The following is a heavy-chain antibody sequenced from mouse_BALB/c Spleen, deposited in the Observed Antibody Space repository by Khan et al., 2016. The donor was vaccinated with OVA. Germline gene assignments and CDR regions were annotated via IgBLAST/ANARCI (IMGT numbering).Heavy chain of an antibody. CDR2: TNPTNGRT. V-gene: IGHV1S81*02. CDR3: ARIKQIVATYFDY. Sequence: QVQLQQSGAELVKAGASVKMSCKASGYTFTSYWMHWVKQRLGQGLEWFAETNPTNGRTYYNEKFKSKATLTVDQSSSTAYMLLSGPSFEDSAVYYCARIKQIVATYFDYWGQGTTLTVAS. D-gene: IGHD1-1*01. CDR1: GYTFTSYW. J-gene: IGHJ2*01.